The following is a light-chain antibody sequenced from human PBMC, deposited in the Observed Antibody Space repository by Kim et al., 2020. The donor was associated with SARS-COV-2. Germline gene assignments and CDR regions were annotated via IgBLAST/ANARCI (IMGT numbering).Light chain of an antibody. Sequence: QSITISCTGTSSDVGGYNYVPWYQQHPGKAPKLMIYDVSKRPSGVSNRFSGSKSGNTASLTISGLQAEDEADYYCSSYTSSSTYVVFGGGTQLTVL. J-gene: IGLJ2*01. CDR1: SSDVGGYNY. V-gene: IGLV2-14*04. CDR3: SSYTSSSTYVV. CDR2: DVS.